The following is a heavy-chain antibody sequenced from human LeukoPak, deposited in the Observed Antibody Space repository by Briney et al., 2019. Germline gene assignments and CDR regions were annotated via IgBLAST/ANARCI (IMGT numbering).Heavy chain of an antibody. CDR1: GFTFSSYS. J-gene: IGHJ4*02. CDR2: ISSSSSYI. Sequence: PGGSLRLSCAASGFTFSSYSMNWVRQAPGKGLEWVSSISSSSSYIYYAASVKGRFTISRDKAKNSLYLQMNSLRAEDTAVYYCARDLQGAAAGKELVYWGQGTLVTVSS. D-gene: IGHD6-13*01. V-gene: IGHV3-21*01. CDR3: ARDLQGAAAGKELVY.